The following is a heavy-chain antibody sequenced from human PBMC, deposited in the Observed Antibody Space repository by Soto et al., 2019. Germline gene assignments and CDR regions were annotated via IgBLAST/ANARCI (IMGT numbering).Heavy chain of an antibody. J-gene: IGHJ6*02. V-gene: IGHV4-34*01. CDR1: GGSFSGYY. CDR2: INHSGST. D-gene: IGHD6-19*01. CDR3: ARPYSSGWTYYYYYGMDV. Sequence: SETLSLTCAVYGGSFSGYYWSWIRQPPGKGLEWIGEINHSGSTNYNPSRKSRVTITVDTSKNQFALKLSSVTAADTAVYYCARPYSSGWTYYYYYGMDVWGQGTTVPVSS.